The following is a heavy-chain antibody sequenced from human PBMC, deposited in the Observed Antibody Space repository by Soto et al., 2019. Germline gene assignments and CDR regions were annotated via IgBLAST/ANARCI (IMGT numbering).Heavy chain of an antibody. V-gene: IGHV1-69*13. J-gene: IGHJ6*02. CDR3: AREAVVTAYYYYGMDV. CDR2: IIPIFGTA. CDR1: GGTFSSYA. D-gene: IGHD2-15*01. Sequence: SVKVSCKASGGTFSSYAISWVRQAPGQGLEWMGGIIPIFGTANYAQKFQGRVTITADESTSTAYMELSSLRSEDTAVYYCAREAVVTAYYYYGMDVWCQGTTGTVSS.